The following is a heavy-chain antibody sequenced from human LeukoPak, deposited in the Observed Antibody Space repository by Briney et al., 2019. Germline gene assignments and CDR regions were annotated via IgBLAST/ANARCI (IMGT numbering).Heavy chain of an antibody. CDR1: GFTFSNYV. Sequence: GGSLRLSCAASGFTFSNYVMSWVRQAPGKGLEWVSAVSESGGSTYYAASVKGRFTISRDNSKNTLYLQMSSLRAEDTALYYCAKDGDEYISNWYWYFDLWGRGTLVTVSS. D-gene: IGHD6-13*01. V-gene: IGHV3-23*01. CDR3: AKDGDEYISNWYWYFDL. CDR2: VSESGGST. J-gene: IGHJ2*01.